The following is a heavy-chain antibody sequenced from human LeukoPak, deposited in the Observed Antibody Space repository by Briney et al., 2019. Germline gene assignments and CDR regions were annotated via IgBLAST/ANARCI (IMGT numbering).Heavy chain of an antibody. D-gene: IGHD6-13*01. J-gene: IGHJ4*02. V-gene: IGHV3-23*01. Sequence: PGGSLRLSCAASGFTFRSYAVSWVRQAPGKGLEWVSVISGRGDSTHYADSVKGRFTISRDNSKNTLYLQMNSLRAEDTAVYYCAKAHSSSWYYFGDWGQGALVTVSS. CDR2: ISGRGDST. CDR1: GFTFRSYA. CDR3: AKAHSSSWYYFGD.